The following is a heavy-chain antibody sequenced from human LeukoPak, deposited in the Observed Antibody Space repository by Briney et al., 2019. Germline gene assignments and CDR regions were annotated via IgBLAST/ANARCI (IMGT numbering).Heavy chain of an antibody. J-gene: IGHJ5*02. V-gene: IGHV1-2*02. CDR3: ARDPYSSGWYDWFDP. CDR1: GYTFTGYY. CDR2: INPNSGGT. Sequence: ASVKVSCKASGYTFTGYYMHWVRQAPGQGLEWMGWINPNSGGTNYAQKFQGRVTMTRDTSISTAYMELSSLRSEDTAVYYCARDPYSSGWYDWFDPWGQGTLVTVSS. D-gene: IGHD6-19*01.